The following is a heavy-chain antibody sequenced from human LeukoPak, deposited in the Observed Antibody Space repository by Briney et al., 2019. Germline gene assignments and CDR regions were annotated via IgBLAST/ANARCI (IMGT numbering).Heavy chain of an antibody. J-gene: IGHJ5*02. CDR3: ATTRVPYYYDSSGKGNWFDP. CDR2: IKQDGSEK. Sequence: GGSLRLSCAASGFTFSSYSMNWVRQAPGKGLEWVANIKQDGSEKYYVDSVKGRFTISRDNAKNSLYLQMNSLRAEDTAVYYCATTRVPYYYDSSGKGNWFDPWGQGTLVTVSS. CDR1: GFTFSSYS. V-gene: IGHV3-7*01. D-gene: IGHD3-22*01.